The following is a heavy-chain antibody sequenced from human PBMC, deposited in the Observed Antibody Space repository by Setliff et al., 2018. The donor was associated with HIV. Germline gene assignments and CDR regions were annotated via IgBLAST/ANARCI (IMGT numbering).Heavy chain of an antibody. Sequence: PGGSLRLPCAPSGFTFSDYVMHWVRQAPGKGLEWVGIISYDGNDKKFADSMKGRFTISRKNSKNTLLLQMNDLRAENTAVYYLAKGGGWKHLYLVLGYFDYWGQGSLVTVSS. CDR3: AKGGGWKHLYLVLGYFDY. V-gene: IGHV3-30*18. J-gene: IGHJ4*02. D-gene: IGHD5-18*01. CDR1: GFTFSDYV. CDR2: ISYDGNDK.